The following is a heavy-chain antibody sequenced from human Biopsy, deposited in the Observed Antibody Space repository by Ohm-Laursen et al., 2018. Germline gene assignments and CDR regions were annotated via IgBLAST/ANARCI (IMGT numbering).Heavy chain of an antibody. D-gene: IGHD6-13*01. V-gene: IGHV2-70*11. CDR1: GFSLSARGMC. J-gene: IGHJ6*02. Sequence: PTQTLTLTCSFSGFSLSARGMCVRWIRQAPGKALEWLARVDWDDYKDYSASLQTKLSISKDTSNDQVVLTVNNVDPADTATCYCARTPILIVSAGLVYRHRRHLQGMDVWGQGIAVTVS. CDR2: VDWDDYK. CDR3: ARTPILIVSAGLVYRHRRHLQGMDV.